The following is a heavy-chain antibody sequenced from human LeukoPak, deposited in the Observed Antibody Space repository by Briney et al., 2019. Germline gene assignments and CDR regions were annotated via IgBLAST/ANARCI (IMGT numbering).Heavy chain of an antibody. V-gene: IGHV3-30-3*01. Sequence: GGSLRLSCAASGFTFSSYAMHWVRQAPGKGLEWMAVISYDGSNKYYADSVKGRFTISRDNSKNKLYLQMNSLRAEDTAVYYCAARGSLDYWGQGTLVTVSS. CDR1: GFTFSSYA. CDR2: ISYDGSNK. J-gene: IGHJ4*02. CDR3: AARGSLDY.